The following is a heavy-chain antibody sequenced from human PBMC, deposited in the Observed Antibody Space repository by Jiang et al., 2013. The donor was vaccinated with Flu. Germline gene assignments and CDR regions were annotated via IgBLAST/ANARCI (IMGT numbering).Heavy chain of an antibody. D-gene: IGHD6-19*01. CDR2: IYYSGST. V-gene: IGHV4-31*03. CDR1: GGSISSGGYY. J-gene: IGHJ4*02. Sequence: GSGLVKPSQTLSLTCTVSGGSISSGGYYWSWIRQHPGKGLEWIGYIYYSGSTYYNPSLKSRVTISVDTSKNQFSLKLSSVTAADTAVYYCARGRASPGYSSGGSFDYWGQGTLVTVSS. CDR3: ARGRASPGYSSGGSFDY.